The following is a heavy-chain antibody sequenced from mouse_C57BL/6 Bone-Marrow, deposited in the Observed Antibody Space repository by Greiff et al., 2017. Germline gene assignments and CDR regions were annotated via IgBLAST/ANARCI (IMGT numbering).Heavy chain of an antibody. CDR1: GFTFSSYA. CDR3: ARQGAMDY. CDR2: ISSGGSYT. V-gene: IGHV5-9-1*01. Sequence: EVMLVESGGGLVKPGGSLKLSCAASGFTFSSYAMSWVRQTPEKRLEWVATISSGGSYTYYPDSVKGRCTISRDNAKNTLYLQMSSLRSEDTAMYFCARQGAMDYWGQGTSVTVSS. J-gene: IGHJ4*01.